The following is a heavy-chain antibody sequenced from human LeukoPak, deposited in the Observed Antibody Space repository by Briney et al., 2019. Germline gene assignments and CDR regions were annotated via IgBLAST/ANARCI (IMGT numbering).Heavy chain of an antibody. J-gene: IGHJ4*02. CDR3: ARASASYYKRLSFDY. D-gene: IGHD3-10*01. Sequence: SETLSLTCMVSGGSISSYYWSWIRQPPGKGLDWVGYIYYRGSTNYNPSLKSRVTISVDTSNNQFSLTLSSVTAAHTAVYYCARASASYYKRLSFDYWGQGTLVTVSS. CDR1: GGSISSYY. V-gene: IGHV4-59*08. CDR2: IYYRGST.